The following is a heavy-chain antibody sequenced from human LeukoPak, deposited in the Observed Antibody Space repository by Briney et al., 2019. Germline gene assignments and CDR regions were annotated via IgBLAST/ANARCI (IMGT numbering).Heavy chain of an antibody. V-gene: IGHV5-51*01. CDR3: ARIAATWYGGS. CDR1: GPRFINYW. J-gene: IGHJ4*02. D-gene: IGHD1-26*01. Sequence: GGSLEISWKGPGPRFINYWIAGVRQVPGKGLEWMGIIFPGDSYTRYSPSFQGQVTISADMSTDTAYLQWSSLRASDTAMYYCARIAATWYGGSWGQGTLVFVSS. CDR2: IFPGDSYT.